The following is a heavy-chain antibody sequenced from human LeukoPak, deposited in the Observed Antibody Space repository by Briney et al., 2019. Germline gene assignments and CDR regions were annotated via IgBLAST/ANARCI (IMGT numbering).Heavy chain of an antibody. CDR1: GGSISGYY. J-gene: IGHJ5*02. V-gene: IGHV4-59*01. Sequence: SETLSLTCTVSGGSISGYYWTWIRQPPGKGLEWIGYVYDSGGTSYNPSLKSRVTIAVDTSKNQFSLKLTSVTAADTAVYYCARDNADYASGGDWFDPWGQGTLVTVSS. D-gene: IGHD3-10*01. CDR3: ARDNADYASGGDWFDP. CDR2: VYDSGGT.